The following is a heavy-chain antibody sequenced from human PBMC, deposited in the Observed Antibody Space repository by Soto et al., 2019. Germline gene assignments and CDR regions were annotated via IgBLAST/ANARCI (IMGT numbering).Heavy chain of an antibody. CDR1: GGSISSGDFY. V-gene: IGHV4-30-4*01. CDR3: ASRRGYSGYDRAFDY. CDR2: IYYRGST. D-gene: IGHD5-12*01. J-gene: IGHJ4*02. Sequence: SETLSLTCTVSGGSISSGDFYWRWIRPPPGKGLEWIGYIYYRGSTYYNPSLKSRVTISVDTSKNQFSLKLSSVTAADTAVYYCASRRGYSGYDRAFDYWGQGTLVTVSS.